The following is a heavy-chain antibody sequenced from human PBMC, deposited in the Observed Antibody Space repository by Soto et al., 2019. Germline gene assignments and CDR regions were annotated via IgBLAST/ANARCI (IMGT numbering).Heavy chain of an antibody. CDR1: GDSIGGYY. Sequence: HVQLQESGPGLVQPSETLSLTCTVSGDSIGGYYWNWTRQTPGEGLEWIGFIYYTGYTYYNPSLQSRVTLSVDTSKNRFSLNLTSVTAADTAMYYCARHGSRDVVRFDYWGQGILVSVSS. CDR2: IYYTGYT. V-gene: IGHV4-59*08. D-gene: IGHD2-15*01. CDR3: ARHGSRDVVRFDY. J-gene: IGHJ4*02.